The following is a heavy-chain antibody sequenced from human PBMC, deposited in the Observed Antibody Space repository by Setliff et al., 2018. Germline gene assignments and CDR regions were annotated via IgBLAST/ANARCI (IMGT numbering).Heavy chain of an antibody. J-gene: IGHJ4*02. D-gene: IGHD3-22*01. CDR3: AKDPGDSSGSFEY. V-gene: IGHV3-11*04. Sequence: GGSLRLSCVVSGFTFSDHYMDWVRQAPGKGPEWVSYISSGSLIIYYADSVKGRFTVSRDNSKNTLYLQMNSLRAEDTAVYYCAKDPGDSSGSFEYWGQGTPVTVSS. CDR1: GFTFSDHY. CDR2: ISSGSLII.